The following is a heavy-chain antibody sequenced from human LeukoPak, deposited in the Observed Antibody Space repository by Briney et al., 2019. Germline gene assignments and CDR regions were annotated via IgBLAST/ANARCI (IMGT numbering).Heavy chain of an antibody. V-gene: IGHV3-23*01. CDR3: AKDYSGGPHFDF. Sequence: PGGSLRLPCAASGFTFSAYGMSWVRQAPGKGLEWVSTISASGDNTYYADSVKGRFTISRDNSKNTLYLQMNTLRADDTAVYYCAKDYSGGPHFDFWGQGTLITVSS. CDR2: ISASGDNT. CDR1: GFTFSAYG. D-gene: IGHD2-15*01. J-gene: IGHJ4*02.